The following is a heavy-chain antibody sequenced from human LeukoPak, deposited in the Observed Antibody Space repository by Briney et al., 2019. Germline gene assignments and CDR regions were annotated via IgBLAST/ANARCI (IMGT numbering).Heavy chain of an antibody. J-gene: IGHJ6*03. D-gene: IGHD4-17*01. Sequence: AGGSLRLSCAASGFTFSNNWMSWVRQAPGKGLECVANIKKDGSEKYYVESVKGRFTISRDNAKNSLYLQMNSLRAEDTAVYYCARDEYGYSYYYYYYYMDVWSKETTVTVSS. CDR1: GFTFSNNW. CDR2: IKKDGSEK. CDR3: ARDEYGYSYYYYYYYMDV. V-gene: IGHV3-7*01.